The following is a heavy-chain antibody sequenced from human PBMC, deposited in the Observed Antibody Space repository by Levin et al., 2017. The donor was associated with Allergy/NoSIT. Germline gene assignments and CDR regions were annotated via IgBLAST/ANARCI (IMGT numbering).Heavy chain of an antibody. CDR1: GYTFTSYY. J-gene: IGHJ3*02. D-gene: IGHD1-26*01. Sequence: ASVKVSCKASGYTFTSYYMHWVRQAPGQGLEWMGIINPSGGSTSYARKFQGRVTMTRDTSTSTVYMELSSLRSEDTAVYYCARGDARELDKALAFDIWGQGTMVTVSS. CDR3: ARGDARELDKALAFDI. V-gene: IGHV1-46*01. CDR2: INPSGGST.